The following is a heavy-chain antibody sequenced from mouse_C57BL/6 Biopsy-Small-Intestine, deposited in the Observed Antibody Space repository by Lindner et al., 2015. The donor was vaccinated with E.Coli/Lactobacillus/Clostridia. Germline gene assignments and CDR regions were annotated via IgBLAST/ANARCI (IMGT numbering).Heavy chain of an antibody. Sequence: ESGYTFTSYWMHWVKQRPGQGLEWIGVINLGSGGTNYNEKFKGKATLTADKSSSTAYMQLSSLTSEDSAVYFCARRDYWGQGTTLTVSS. J-gene: IGHJ2*01. CDR2: INLGSGGT. CDR3: ARRDY. CDR1: GYTFTSYW. V-gene: IGHV1-54*01.